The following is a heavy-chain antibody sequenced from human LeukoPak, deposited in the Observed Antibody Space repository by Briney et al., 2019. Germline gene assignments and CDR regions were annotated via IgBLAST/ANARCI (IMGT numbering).Heavy chain of an antibody. CDR2: IYYSGST. CDR3: AREGRCSSTSCSFNWFDP. V-gene: IGHV4-39*07. CDR1: GGSISSSSYY. D-gene: IGHD2-2*01. Sequence: SETLSLTCTVSGGSISSSSYYWGWIRQPPGKGLEWIGSIYYSGSTYYNPSLKSRVTISVDTSKNQFSLKLSSVTAADTAVYYCAREGRCSSTSCSFNWFDPWGQGTLVTVSS. J-gene: IGHJ5*02.